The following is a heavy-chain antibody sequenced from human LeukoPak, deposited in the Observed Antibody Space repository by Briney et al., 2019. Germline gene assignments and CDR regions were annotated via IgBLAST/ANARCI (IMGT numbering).Heavy chain of an antibody. CDR1: GFTLSSYT. CDR3: AKGGVMGARETDH. D-gene: IGHD2-8*01. V-gene: IGHV3-23*01. CDR2: ISSGGST. J-gene: IGHJ5*02. Sequence: GGSLRLSCAASGFTLSSYTMGWVRQAPGKGLEWVSTISSGGSTYYPDYMKGRFTISSDDSKNTLYLQMNSLRGEDTAVYYCAKGGVMGARETDHWGQGTLVTVSS.